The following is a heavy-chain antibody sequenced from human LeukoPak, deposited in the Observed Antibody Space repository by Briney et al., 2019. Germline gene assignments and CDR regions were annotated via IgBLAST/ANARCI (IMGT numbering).Heavy chain of an antibody. D-gene: IGHD3-22*01. J-gene: IGHJ3*02. CDR2: IRNKANGGTT. CDR1: GFSFSDYA. CDR3: SRFYSSGWASGAFDI. Sequence: GRSLRLSCKPTGFSFSDYAVRWVRQAPGKGLEWIGFIRNKANGGTTEYAASVKGRFTISRDDSKTIAHLQMSSLKTEDTAVSYCSRFYSSGWASGAFDIWGQGTMVTVSS. V-gene: IGHV3-49*04.